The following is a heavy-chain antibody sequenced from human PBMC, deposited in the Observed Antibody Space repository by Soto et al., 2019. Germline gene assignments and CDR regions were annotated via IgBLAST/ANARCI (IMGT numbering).Heavy chain of an antibody. CDR3: TRDWEITASTWSFGGF. Sequence: QVQLVQSGAEVKKPGSSVKVSCKASGGTFSPYTINWVRQAPGQGLEWMGRIIPFHGVTNYAQKFQARGTSTADKSTSTAYMKLSGLRSADTAMYYCTRDWEITASTWSFGGFWGRGSQVTVSS. J-gene: IGHJ4*02. V-gene: IGHV1-69*02. CDR2: IIPFHGVT. CDR1: GGTFSPYT. D-gene: IGHD3-10*01.